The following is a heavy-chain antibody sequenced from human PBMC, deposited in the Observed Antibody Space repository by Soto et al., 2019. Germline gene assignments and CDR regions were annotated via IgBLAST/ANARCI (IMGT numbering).Heavy chain of an antibody. CDR2: IIPIFGTA. J-gene: IGHJ5*02. CDR1: GGTFSSYA. D-gene: IGHD4-17*01. Sequence: QVQLVQSGAEVKKPGSSVKVSCKASGGTFSSYAISWVRQAPGQGLEWMGGIIPIFGTANYAQKFQGRVTITADESTSTGYMGLSSLRSEDTAVYYCAGEWRGDYGDHGWFDPWGQGTLVTVSS. CDR3: AGEWRGDYGDHGWFDP. V-gene: IGHV1-69*01.